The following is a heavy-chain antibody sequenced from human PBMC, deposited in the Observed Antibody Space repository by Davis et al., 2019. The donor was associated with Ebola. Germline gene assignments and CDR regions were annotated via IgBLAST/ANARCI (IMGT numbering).Heavy chain of an antibody. Sequence: MPSETLSLTCTVSGGSISSGGYYWSWIRQPPGKGLEWIGYIYYSGIPYSNPSLGSRVTISVDTSKNQFSLNLSSVAAADTAVYYCARLRTEMASFYFEYWGQGTLVTVSS. CDR2: IYYSGIP. CDR3: ARLRTEMASFYFEY. CDR1: GGSISSGGYY. J-gene: IGHJ4*02. V-gene: IGHV4-31*03. D-gene: IGHD5-24*01.